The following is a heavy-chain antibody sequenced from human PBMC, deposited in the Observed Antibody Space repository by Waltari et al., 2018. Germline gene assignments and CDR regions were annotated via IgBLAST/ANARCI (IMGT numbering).Heavy chain of an antibody. CDR2: INPNSGGT. CDR1: GYTFTGYY. D-gene: IGHD5-12*01. J-gene: IGHJ6*03. CDR3: ARETSGYDSVYYYYYMDV. Sequence: QVQLVQSGAEVKKPGASVKVSCKASGYTFTGYYMHWVRQAPGQGLEWMGWINPNSGGTNYEQKLQGRVTMTRDTSISTAYMELSRLRSDDTAVYYCARETSGYDSVYYYYYMDVWGKGTTVTVSS. V-gene: IGHV1-2*02.